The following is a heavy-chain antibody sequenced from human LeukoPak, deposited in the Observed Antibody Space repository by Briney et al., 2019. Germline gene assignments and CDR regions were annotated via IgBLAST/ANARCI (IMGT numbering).Heavy chain of an antibody. D-gene: IGHD2-2*01. CDR1: GFTFDDYA. V-gene: IGHV4-30-2*01. Sequence: LRLSCAASGFTFDDYAMHWVRQPPGKGLEWIGYIYHSGSTYYNPSLKSRVTISVDRSKNQFSLKLSSVTAADTAVYYCARVVPADYFDYWGQGTLVTVSS. CDR3: ARVVPADYFDY. J-gene: IGHJ4*02. CDR2: IYHSGST.